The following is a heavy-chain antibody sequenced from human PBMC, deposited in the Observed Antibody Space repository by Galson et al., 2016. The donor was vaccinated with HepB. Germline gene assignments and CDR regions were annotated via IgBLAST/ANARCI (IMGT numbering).Heavy chain of an antibody. D-gene: IGHD1-1*01. CDR1: GFSFSRYW. Sequence: SLRLSCAASGFSFSRYWMSWVRQAPGKGLEWVANIKQDGNKKEYVDSVKGRFTISRDNAKSSVNLQMNSLRAEDTAVYYCTTEGWSDAQFFDYWGQGTLVTVSS. CDR3: TTEGWSDAQFFDY. V-gene: IGHV3-7*01. CDR2: IKQDGNKK. J-gene: IGHJ4*02.